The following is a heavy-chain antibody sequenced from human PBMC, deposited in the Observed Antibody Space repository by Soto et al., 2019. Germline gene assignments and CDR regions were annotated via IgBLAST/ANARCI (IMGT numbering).Heavy chain of an antibody. V-gene: IGHV3-21*01. CDR1: GFTFSSYS. CDR2: ISSSSSYI. D-gene: IGHD6-19*01. Sequence: PGGSLRLSCAASGFTFSSYSMNWVRQAPGKGLEWVSSISSSSSYIYYADSVKGRFTISRDNAKNSLYLQMNSLRAEDTAVYYCARVLSSGWPDFDYWGQGTLVTVSS. CDR3: ARVLSSGWPDFDY. J-gene: IGHJ4*02.